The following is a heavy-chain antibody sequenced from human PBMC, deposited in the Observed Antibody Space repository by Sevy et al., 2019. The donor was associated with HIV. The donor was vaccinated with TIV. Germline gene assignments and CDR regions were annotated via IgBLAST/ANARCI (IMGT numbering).Heavy chain of an antibody. J-gene: IGHJ4*02. V-gene: IGHV3-15*01. Sequence: GGSLRLSCAASGFTFSNAWMSWVRQAPGKGLEWVGHIKSKTDGGTTDYAAPVKGRFTISRDDSKNTLYLQMNSLKTEDTAVYYCTTDARMTMTVVGGWADYWGQGTLVTVSS. CDR3: TTDARMTMTVVGGWADY. CDR1: GFTFSNAW. D-gene: IGHD3-22*01. CDR2: IKSKTDGGTT.